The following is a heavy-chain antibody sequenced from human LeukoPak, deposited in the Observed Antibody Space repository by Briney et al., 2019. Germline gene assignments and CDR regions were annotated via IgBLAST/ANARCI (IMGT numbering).Heavy chain of an antibody. CDR3: AREDGYCSGGNCYSYFDS. CDR2: TKKTGSET. J-gene: IGHJ4*02. Sequence: PGGSLRLSCAASGFTFNNSWMSWVRQAPGKGLEWVAYTKKTGSETYYVDSVKGRFTITRDNARNSLFLQMNSLRAEDTAVYYCAREDGYCSGGNCYSYFDSWGQGTLVTVSS. D-gene: IGHD2-15*01. CDR1: GFTFNNSW. V-gene: IGHV3-7*01.